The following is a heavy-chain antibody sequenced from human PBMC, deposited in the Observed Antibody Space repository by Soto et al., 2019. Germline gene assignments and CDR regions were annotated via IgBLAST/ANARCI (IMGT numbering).Heavy chain of an antibody. Sequence: QVQLVQSGAEVKKPGASVKVSCKASGYTFTSYGISWVRQAPGQGLEWMGWISAYNGNTNYAQKLQGRVTITTDTSTSTAYMERRSLRSADTAVYYCVRSSGSAYWFDTWGQGTLVTVSS. V-gene: IGHV1-18*01. CDR3: VRSSGSAYWFDT. D-gene: IGHD6-6*01. CDR1: GYTFTSYG. CDR2: ISAYNGNT. J-gene: IGHJ5*02.